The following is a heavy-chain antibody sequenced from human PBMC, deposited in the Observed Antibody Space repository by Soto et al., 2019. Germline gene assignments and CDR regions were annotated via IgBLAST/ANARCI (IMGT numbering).Heavy chain of an antibody. CDR2: ISTYNGNT. V-gene: IGHV1-18*01. D-gene: IGHD6-19*01. J-gene: IGHJ4*02. CDR3: ARQPIAVAGIGVPRFDY. Sequence: ASVKVSCKASGYTFTSYGISWVRQAPGQGLEWMGWISTYNGNTNYAQKLQGRVTMTTDTSKNQFSLKLSSVTAADTAVYYCARQPIAVAGIGVPRFDYWGQGTLVTVSS. CDR1: GYTFTSYG.